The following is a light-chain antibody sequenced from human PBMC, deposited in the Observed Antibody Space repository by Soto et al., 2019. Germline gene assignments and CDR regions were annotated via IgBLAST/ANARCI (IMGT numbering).Light chain of an antibody. CDR2: DAS. J-gene: IGKJ1*01. Sequence: DIQMPQSPSTLSESVGDRDTITYRASQSISRWLSWYQQKPGKAPKVLIWDASSLQRGVPSRFSGSGSGTEFTLPISSLQPDDFATYYCQQYNDYSTWTFGQGTQVDIK. CDR1: QSISRW. V-gene: IGKV1-5*01. CDR3: QQYNDYSTWT.